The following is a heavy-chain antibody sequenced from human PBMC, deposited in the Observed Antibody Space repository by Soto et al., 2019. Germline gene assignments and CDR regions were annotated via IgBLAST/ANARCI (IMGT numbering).Heavy chain of an antibody. CDR1: GGSISSSSYY. J-gene: IGHJ4*02. V-gene: IGHV4-39*01. CDR2: IYYSGTT. Sequence: PSETLSLTCTVSGGSISSSSYYWGWIRQPPGKGLVWIGSIYYSGTTYYNPSLKSRVTISVDTSKNQFSLKLSSVTAADTAVYYCARHRGYYAYGEGYWGQGIQVTSPQ. D-gene: IGHD3-3*01. CDR3: ARHRGYYAYGEGY.